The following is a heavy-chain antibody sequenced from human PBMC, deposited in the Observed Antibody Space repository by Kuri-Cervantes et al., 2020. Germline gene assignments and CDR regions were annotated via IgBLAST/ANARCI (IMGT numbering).Heavy chain of an antibody. V-gene: IGHV3-11*01. Sequence: GGSLRLSCAASGFTFSDYYMSWIRQAPGKGLEWVSYISSSGSTIYYADSVKGRFTISRDNAKNSLYLQMNSLRAEDTALYYCAKDRSYDAFDIWGQGTMVTVSS. CDR2: ISSSGSTI. D-gene: IGHD5-18*01. CDR3: AKDRSYDAFDI. CDR1: GFTFSDYY. J-gene: IGHJ3*02.